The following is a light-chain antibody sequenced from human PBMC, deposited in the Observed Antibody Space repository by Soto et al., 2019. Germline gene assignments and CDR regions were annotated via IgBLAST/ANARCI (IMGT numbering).Light chain of an antibody. V-gene: IGKV3-15*01. CDR1: QSVTTN. CDR2: DAS. J-gene: IGKJ4*01. Sequence: EVVMTQSPATLSVSPGERVTFSCRASQSVTTNLAWYQHKPGQSPRPLISDASTGASGIPPRFSGSGSGTEFTLTIDRLQSADFAVYYCQQYDRWPVTFGGGTKV. CDR3: QQYDRWPVT.